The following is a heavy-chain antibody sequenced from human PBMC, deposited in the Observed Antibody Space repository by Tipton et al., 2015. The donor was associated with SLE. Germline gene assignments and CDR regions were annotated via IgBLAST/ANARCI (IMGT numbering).Heavy chain of an antibody. V-gene: IGHV3-21*03. CDR2: ISSSGSFI. CDR3: ARVQYTSGSYFFDY. J-gene: IGHJ4*02. Sequence: GSLRLSCAASGFTFSDYTMNWVRQAPGKGLEWVSSISSSGSFIFHADSVKGRFTISRDNAKNSLYLQMNSLREDDTGVYYCARVQYTSGSYFFDYWGQGTLVTVSS. CDR1: GFTFSDYT. D-gene: IGHD6-19*01.